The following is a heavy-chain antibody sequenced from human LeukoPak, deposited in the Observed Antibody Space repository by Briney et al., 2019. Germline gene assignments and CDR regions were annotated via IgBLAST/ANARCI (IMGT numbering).Heavy chain of an antibody. CDR2: ISSSSSYI. CDR1: GFTFSSYS. D-gene: IGHD6-19*01. CDR3: ARDAGWYRIWFDP. V-gene: IGHV3-21*01. J-gene: IGHJ5*02. Sequence: GGSLRLSCAASGFTFSSYSMNWVRQAPGKGLEWVSSISSSSSYIYYADSVKGRFTISRDNAKNSLYLQMNSLRAEDTAVYYCARDAGWYRIWFDPWGQGTLVTVSS.